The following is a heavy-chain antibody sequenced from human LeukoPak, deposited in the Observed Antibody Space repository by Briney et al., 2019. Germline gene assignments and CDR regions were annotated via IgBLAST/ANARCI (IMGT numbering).Heavy chain of an antibody. J-gene: IGHJ4*02. V-gene: IGHV3-23*01. Sequence: GGSLRLSCAASGFTFSSYAMSWVRQAPGKGLEWVSAISGSGGSTYYADSVKGRFTISRDNSKNTLYLQMNSLRAEDTAVYYYAKDEKWLRLTGITDYWGQGTLVTVSS. CDR2: ISGSGGST. CDR3: AKDEKWLRLTGITDY. D-gene: IGHD5-12*01. CDR1: GFTFSSYA.